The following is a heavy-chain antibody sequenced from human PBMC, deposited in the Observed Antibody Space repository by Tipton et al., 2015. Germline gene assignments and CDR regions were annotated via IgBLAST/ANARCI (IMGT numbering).Heavy chain of an antibody. J-gene: IGHJ6*02. CDR1: TFSFSKYG. D-gene: IGHD2-8*01. V-gene: IGHV3-30*18. CDR2: ISYDGSHK. Sequence: SLRLSCAAATFSFSKYGMHWVRQAPGKGLEWVAVISYDGSHKYYAASVKGRFTISRDNSKNTLYLQMNSLRAEDTAVYYCAKELMVYTTYYYYAMDVWGQGTTVTVSS. CDR3: AKELMVYTTYYYYAMDV.